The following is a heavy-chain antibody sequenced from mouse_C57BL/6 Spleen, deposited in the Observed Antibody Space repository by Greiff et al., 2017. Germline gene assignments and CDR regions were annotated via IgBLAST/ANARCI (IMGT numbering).Heavy chain of an antibody. J-gene: IGHJ2*01. V-gene: IGHV1-82*01. CDR1: GYAFSSSW. CDR3: ARSNDFDY. Sequence: VQLQESGPELVKPGASVKISCKASGYAFSSSWMNWVKQRPGKGLEWIGRIYPGDGDTNYNGKFKGKATLTADKSSSTAYMQISSLTSEDAAVYFCARSNDFDYWGQGTTLTVSS. CDR2: IYPGDGDT.